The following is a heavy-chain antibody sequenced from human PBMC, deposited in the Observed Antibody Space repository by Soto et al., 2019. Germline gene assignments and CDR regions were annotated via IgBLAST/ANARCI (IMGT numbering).Heavy chain of an antibody. CDR1: GFTVTSNY. CDR3: ATERDHYYYGMDV. Sequence: EVQLVETGGGLIQPGGSLRLSCAASGFTVTSNYMSWVRQAPGKGLEWVSFIYSGGSTYYADSVKGRFTISRDNSKNTLYIQVNSLRAEDTAVYYCATERDHYYYGMDVWGQGTTVTVSS. V-gene: IGHV3-53*02. J-gene: IGHJ6*02. CDR2: IYSGGST.